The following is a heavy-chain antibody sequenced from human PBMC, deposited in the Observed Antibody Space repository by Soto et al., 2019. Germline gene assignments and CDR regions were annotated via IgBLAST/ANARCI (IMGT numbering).Heavy chain of an antibody. D-gene: IGHD2-2*01. CDR2: ISSSGSTI. V-gene: IGHV3-11*01. CDR3: ARDRYCSSTSCYRTWGFYYGMDV. J-gene: IGHJ6*02. Sequence: QVQLVESGGGLVKPGGSLRLSCAASGFTFSDYYMSWIRQAPGKGLEWVSYISSSGSTIYYADSVKGRFTISRDNAKNSLYLQMNSLRAEDTAVYYCARDRYCSSTSCYRTWGFYYGMDVWGQGTTVTVSS. CDR1: GFTFSDYY.